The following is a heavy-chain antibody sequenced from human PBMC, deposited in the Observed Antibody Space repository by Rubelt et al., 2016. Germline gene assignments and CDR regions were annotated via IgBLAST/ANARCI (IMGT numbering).Heavy chain of an antibody. J-gene: IGHJ4*02. V-gene: IGHV4-34*01. CDR1: GGSFSGYY. CDR2: INHSGST. Sequence: QVQLQQWGAGLLKPSETLSLTCAVYGGSFSGYYWSWIRQPPGQGLEWLGDINHSGSTNYNPSLKSRVTISVDKSKNQFCLKLSSVTAAETAVYYCARDTVHWGQGTLVTVSS. CDR3: ARDTVH.